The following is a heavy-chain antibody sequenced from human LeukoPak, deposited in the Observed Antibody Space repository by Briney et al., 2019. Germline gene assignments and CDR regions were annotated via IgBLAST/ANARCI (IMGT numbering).Heavy chain of an antibody. D-gene: IGHD3-22*01. CDR2: INPSGGST. J-gene: IGHJ4*02. CDR1: GYTFISYY. V-gene: IGHV1-46*01. Sequence: ASVKVSCKASGYTFISYYMHWVRQAPGQGLEWMGIINPSGGSTSYAQKFQGRVTMTRDTSKSTVYMELSSLRSEDMAVYYSARGAAQDYYDSSGYYYFDYWGQGTLVTVSS. CDR3: ARGAAQDYYDSSGYYYFDY.